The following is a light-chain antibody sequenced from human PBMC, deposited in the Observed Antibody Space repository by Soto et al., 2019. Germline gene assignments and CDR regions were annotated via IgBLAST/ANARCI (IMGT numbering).Light chain of an antibody. Sequence: DIQMTQSPSTLSASVGDRVTISCRASQSISIWLAWYQQKPGKAPNLLIYKASTLESGVPSRFSGSGSGTEFTLTITSLQPDDFATYYCQQYYRYPLTFGGGTKVEI. CDR1: QSISIW. CDR3: QQYYRYPLT. V-gene: IGKV1-5*03. J-gene: IGKJ4*01. CDR2: KAS.